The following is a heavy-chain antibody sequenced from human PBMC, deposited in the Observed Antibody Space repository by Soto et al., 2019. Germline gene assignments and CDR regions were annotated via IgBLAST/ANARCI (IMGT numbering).Heavy chain of an antibody. CDR2: ISGSGGST. CDR3: ARDPGITGTSLYYYGMDV. V-gene: IGHV3-23*01. CDR1: GSTFSSYA. D-gene: IGHD1-20*01. Sequence: GGSLRLSCAASGSTFSSYAMSWVRQAPGKGLEWVSAISGSGGSTYYADSVKGRFTISRDNSKNTLYLQMNSLRAEDTAVYYCARDPGITGTSLYYYGMDVWGQGTMVTVSS. J-gene: IGHJ6*02.